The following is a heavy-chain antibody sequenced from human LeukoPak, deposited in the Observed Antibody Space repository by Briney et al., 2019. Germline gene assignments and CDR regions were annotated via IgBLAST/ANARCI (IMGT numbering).Heavy chain of an antibody. CDR2: IKQDGSEK. V-gene: IGHV3-7*01. D-gene: IGHD3-3*01. J-gene: IGHJ4*02. CDR3: ARYPGVRPCY. CDR1: GFSFSTYW. Sequence: PGGSLRLSCAASGFSFSTYWMSWVRQAPGKGLEWVANIKQDGSEKYYVDSVKGRFTISRDNAKNSMYLQMNSLRAEDTAVYYCARYPGVRPCYWGQGTLVTVSS.